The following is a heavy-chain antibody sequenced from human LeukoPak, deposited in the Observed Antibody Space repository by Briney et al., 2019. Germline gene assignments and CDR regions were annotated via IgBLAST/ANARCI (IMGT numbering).Heavy chain of an antibody. CDR2: IKQDASEK. D-gene: IGHD3-10*01. J-gene: IGHJ4*02. CDR3: ARDGWRFGESSDY. V-gene: IGHV3-7*04. CDR1: GFTFSNYW. Sequence: GGSLRLSCAASGFTFSNYWMSWVRQAPGKGLEWVANIKQDASEKYYVNSVKGRFTIFRDNAKNSLNLQMNSLRPEDTAVYYCARDGWRFGESSDYWGQGTLVTVSS.